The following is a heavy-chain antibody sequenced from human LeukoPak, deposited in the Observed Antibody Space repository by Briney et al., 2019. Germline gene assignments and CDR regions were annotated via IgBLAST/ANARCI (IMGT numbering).Heavy chain of an antibody. CDR3: ARIRRYYDSSGYYYKLFDY. Sequence: SGPTLVNPTQTLTLTCTFSGFSLSTSGMCVSWIREPPGKALEWLALIDWDDDKYYSTSLKTRLTISKDTSKNQVVLTMTNMDPVDTATYYCARIRRYYDSSGYYYKLFDYWGQGTLVTVSS. D-gene: IGHD3-22*01. J-gene: IGHJ4*02. V-gene: IGHV2-70*01. CDR2: IDWDDDK. CDR1: GFSLSTSGMC.